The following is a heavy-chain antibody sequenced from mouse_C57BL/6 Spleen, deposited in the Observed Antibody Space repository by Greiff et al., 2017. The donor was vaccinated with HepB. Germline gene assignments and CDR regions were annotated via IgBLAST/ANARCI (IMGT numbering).Heavy chain of an antibody. Sequence: QVQLQQSGAELVKPGASVKLSCKASGYTFTSYWMHWVKQRPGRGLEWIGRIDPNSGGTKYNEKFKSKATLTVDKPSSTAYMQLSSLTSEDSAVYYCAREGEYYYGSSSYWYFDVWGTGTTVTVSS. D-gene: IGHD1-1*01. J-gene: IGHJ1*03. CDR3: AREGEYYYGSSSYWYFDV. CDR1: GYTFTSYW. CDR2: IDPNSGGT. V-gene: IGHV1-72*01.